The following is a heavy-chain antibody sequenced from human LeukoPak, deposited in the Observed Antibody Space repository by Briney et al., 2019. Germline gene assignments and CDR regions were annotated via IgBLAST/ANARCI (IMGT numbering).Heavy chain of an antibody. CDR2: ISSSSSYI. V-gene: IGHV3-21*01. D-gene: IGHD3-3*01. CDR1: GFTFSSYS. Sequence: GGSLRLSCAASGFTFSSYSMNWVRQAPGKGLEWVSSISSSSSYIYYADSVKGRFTISRDNAKNSLYLQMNSLRAEDTAVYYCARDNRFLEWLQPYGMDVWGQGTTVTVSS. CDR3: ARDNRFLEWLQPYGMDV. J-gene: IGHJ6*02.